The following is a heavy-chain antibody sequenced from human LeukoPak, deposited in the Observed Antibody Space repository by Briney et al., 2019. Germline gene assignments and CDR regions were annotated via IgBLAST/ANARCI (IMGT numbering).Heavy chain of an antibody. J-gene: IGHJ4*02. Sequence: GGSLRLSCAASGFTFSNAWMSWVRQAPGKGLEWVSAISGSGGSTYYADSVKGRFTISRDNSKNTLYLQMNSLRAEDTAVYYCAKGDSSGYYYFLYYFDYWGQGTLVTVSS. CDR2: ISGSGGST. CDR3: AKGDSSGYYYFLYYFDY. CDR1: GFTFSNAW. D-gene: IGHD3-22*01. V-gene: IGHV3-23*01.